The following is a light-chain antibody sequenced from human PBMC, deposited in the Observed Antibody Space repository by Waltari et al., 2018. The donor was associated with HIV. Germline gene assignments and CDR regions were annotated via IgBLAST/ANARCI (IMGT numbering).Light chain of an antibody. CDR3: QQFGTFT. V-gene: IGKV3-20*01. J-gene: IGKJ4*01. CDR2: GAS. Sequence: EIVLTQYPGTLSLSPAERAILSCRASESVSRRYFAWYQQKPGQARRLVISGASSRATGIPDRFSGSGSGTDFTLTISGLEPEDVAVYYCQQFGTFTFGGGTKVEIK. CDR1: ESVSRRY.